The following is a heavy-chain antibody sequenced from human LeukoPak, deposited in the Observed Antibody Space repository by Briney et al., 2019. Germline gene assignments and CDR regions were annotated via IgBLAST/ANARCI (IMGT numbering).Heavy chain of an antibody. Sequence: GGSLRLSCAASGFTFSSYAMSWVRQAPGKGLEWVSAISGSGGSTYYADSVKGRFTISRDNSKNTLYLQMNGLRAEDTAVYYCAERGYFDSSGYAFDMWGQGTMVTVSS. D-gene: IGHD3-22*01. CDR2: ISGSGGST. CDR3: AERGYFDSSGYAFDM. CDR1: GFTFSSYA. V-gene: IGHV3-23*01. J-gene: IGHJ3*02.